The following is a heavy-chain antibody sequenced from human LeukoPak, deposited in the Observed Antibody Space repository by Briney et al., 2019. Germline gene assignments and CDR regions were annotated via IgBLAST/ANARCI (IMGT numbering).Heavy chain of an antibody. D-gene: IGHD2-21*02. V-gene: IGHV1-8*02. CDR3: AREEAYCGGDCYRHFDY. Sequence: GASVKVSCKASGYTFTSYDINWVRQATGQGLEWMGWMNPNSGNTGYAQKFQGRVTMTRDMSTSTVYMELSSLRSEDTAVYYCAREEAYCGGDCYRHFDYWGQGTLVTVSS. CDR1: GYTFTSYD. CDR2: MNPNSGNT. J-gene: IGHJ4*02.